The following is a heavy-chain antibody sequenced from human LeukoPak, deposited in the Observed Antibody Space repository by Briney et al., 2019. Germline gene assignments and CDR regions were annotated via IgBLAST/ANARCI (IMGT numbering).Heavy chain of an antibody. V-gene: IGHV3-20*04. Sequence: RSGGSLRLSCAASGCTFSDYGMSWVRQAPGKGLEWVSGINWNGGSTCYADSVKRRFTISRDNTKNSLYLQMNIMAAEDTALYYCARPKSVYSGYVGVFDIWGHGTKVTVSS. CDR1: GCTFSDYG. CDR2: INWNGGST. J-gene: IGHJ3*02. CDR3: ARPKSVYSGYVGVFDI. D-gene: IGHD5-12*01.